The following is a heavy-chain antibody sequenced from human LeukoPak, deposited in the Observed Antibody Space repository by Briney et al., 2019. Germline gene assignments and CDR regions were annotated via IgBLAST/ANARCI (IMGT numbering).Heavy chain of an antibody. CDR1: GGSISSGGYY. J-gene: IGHJ5*02. D-gene: IGHD1-1*01. CDR3: ARTTYPYLNWNYWFDP. V-gene: IGHV4-31*03. CDR2: IYYSGST. Sequence: SQTLSLTCTVSGGSISSGGYYWSWIRQHPGKGLEWIGYIYYSGSTYYNPSPKSRVTISVDTSKNQFSLKLSSVTAADTAVYYCARTTYPYLNWNYWFDPWGQGTLVTVSS.